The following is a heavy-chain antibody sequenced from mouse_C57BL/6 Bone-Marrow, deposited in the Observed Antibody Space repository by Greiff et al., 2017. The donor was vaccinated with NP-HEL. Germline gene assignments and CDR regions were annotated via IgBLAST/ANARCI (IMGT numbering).Heavy chain of an antibody. Sequence: QVQLKQPGAELVRPGTSVKLSCKASGYTFTSSWMHWVKQRPGQGLEWIGVIDPSDSYTNYNQKFKGKATLTVDTSSSTAYMQLSSLTSEDSAVYYCARRYYGSSSLMDYWGQGTSVTVSS. D-gene: IGHD1-1*01. CDR2: IDPSDSYT. J-gene: IGHJ4*01. CDR3: ARRYYGSSSLMDY. V-gene: IGHV1-59*01. CDR1: GYTFTSSW.